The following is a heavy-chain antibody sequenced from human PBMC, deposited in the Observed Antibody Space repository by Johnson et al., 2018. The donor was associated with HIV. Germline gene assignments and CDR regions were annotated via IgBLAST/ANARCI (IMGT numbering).Heavy chain of an antibody. CDR3: ARGDGVTSAFDI. Sequence: SLLLSFSSSFFPFLLSFLHWVRQVPWKGLVCVSLINSDGSTTTYADSVKGRFTISRDNAKNTLYLQMSSLRTEDTAVYYCARGDGVTSAFDIWGQGTVVTVSS. D-gene: IGHD1-1*01. J-gene: IGHJ3*02. V-gene: IGHV3-74*01. CDR2: INSDGSTT. CDR1: FFPFLLSF.